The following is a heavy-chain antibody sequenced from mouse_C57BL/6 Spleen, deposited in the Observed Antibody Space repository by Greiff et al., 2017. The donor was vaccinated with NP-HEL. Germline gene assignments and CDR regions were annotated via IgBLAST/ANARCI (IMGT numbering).Heavy chain of an antibody. V-gene: IGHV1-50*01. J-gene: IGHJ3*01. D-gene: IGHD2-5*01. CDR3: ARGDSNQRAY. Sequence: VQLQQPGAELVKPGASVKLSCKASGYTFTSYWMQWVKQRPGQGLEWIGEIDPSDSYTNYNQKFKGKATLTVDTSSSTAYRQLSSLTSEDSAVYYCARGDSNQRAYWGQGTLVTVSA. CDR1: GYTFTSYW. CDR2: IDPSDSYT.